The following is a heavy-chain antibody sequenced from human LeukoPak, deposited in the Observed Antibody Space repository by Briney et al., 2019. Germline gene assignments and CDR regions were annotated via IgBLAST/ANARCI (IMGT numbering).Heavy chain of an antibody. CDR1: GASISSGDYY. Sequence: SETLSLTCTVSGASISSGDYYWSWIRQPPGKGLEWIVYIYYSGSTYYNPSLKSRVTISVDTSKNQFSLKLSSVTAADTAVYYCARDHDPNYFDYWGQGTLVTVSS. CDR2: IYYSGST. J-gene: IGHJ4*02. CDR3: ARDHDPNYFDY. D-gene: IGHD3-16*01. V-gene: IGHV4-30-4*01.